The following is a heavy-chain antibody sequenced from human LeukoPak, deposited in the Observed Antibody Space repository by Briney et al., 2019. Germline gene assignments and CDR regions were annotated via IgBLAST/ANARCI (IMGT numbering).Heavy chain of an antibody. J-gene: IGHJ4*02. CDR3: AKDHAYSVAGVFDY. CDR2: IYSHGTT. Sequence: GGSLRLSCAVSGFTVSSDSMNWVRQAPGKGLEWVSVIYSHGTTYYADSVKGRFTLSRDNSKNTLYLQMNSLRAEDTAVYYCAKDHAYSVAGVFDYWGQGTLVTVSS. V-gene: IGHV3-53*01. D-gene: IGHD6-19*01. CDR1: GFTVSSDS.